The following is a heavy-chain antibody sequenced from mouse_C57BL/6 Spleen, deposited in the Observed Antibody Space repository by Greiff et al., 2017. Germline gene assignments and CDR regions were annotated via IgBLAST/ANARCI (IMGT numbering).Heavy chain of an antibody. Sequence: EVQLQQSGPELVKPGASVKISCKASGYTFTDYYLNWVKQSNGKSLEWIGDITPNNGGTRYNQKFKDKATLTVDKYSSTAYMELRRLTSEDSAVYYCARDWRFDCWGQGTTLTVSS. D-gene: IGHD4-1*01. CDR2: ITPNNGGT. CDR3: ARDWRFDC. V-gene: IGHV1-26*01. CDR1: GYTFTDYY. J-gene: IGHJ2*01.